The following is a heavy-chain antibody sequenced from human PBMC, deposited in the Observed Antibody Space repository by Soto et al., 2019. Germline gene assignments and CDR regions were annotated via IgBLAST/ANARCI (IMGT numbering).Heavy chain of an antibody. CDR3: ARVGIFGVVTP. J-gene: IGHJ6*04. V-gene: IGHV4-59*01. D-gene: IGHD3-3*01. Sequence: SETLSLTCTVSGGSISSYYWSWIRQPPGKGLEWIGYIYYSGSTNYNPSLKSRVTISVDTSKNQFSLKLSSVTAADTAVYYCARVGIFGVVTPWGKGTTVTGSS. CDR2: IYYSGST. CDR1: GGSISSYY.